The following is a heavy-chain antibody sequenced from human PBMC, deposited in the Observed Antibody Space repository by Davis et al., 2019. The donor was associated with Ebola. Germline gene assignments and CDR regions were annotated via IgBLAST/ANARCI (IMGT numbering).Heavy chain of an antibody. V-gene: IGHV3-23*01. J-gene: IGHJ4*02. D-gene: IGHD3-10*01. CDR3: ARVNSLGDFDY. CDR2: ISASGGTT. CDR1: GFTFGNYV. Sequence: GESLKISCAAPGFTFGNYVMSWVRQVPGKGLEWVSGISASGGTTYDADSVKGRFTISRDNSKNTLYLQMNSLRAEDTAVYYCARVNSLGDFDYWGQGTLVTVSS.